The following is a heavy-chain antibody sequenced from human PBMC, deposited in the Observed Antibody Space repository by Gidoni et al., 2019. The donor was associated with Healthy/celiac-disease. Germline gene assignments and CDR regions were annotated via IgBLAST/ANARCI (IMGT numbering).Heavy chain of an antibody. CDR3: ARDIVVPGAAYGMDV. J-gene: IGHJ6*02. V-gene: IGHV3-66*01. CDR2: IYSGGTT. D-gene: IGHD2-2*01. Sequence: EVQLVESGGGLVQPGGSLRLSCAASGFTVSSNYMSWVRQAPGKGLEWVSVIYSGGTTYHADSVKGRFTISRDNSKNTLHLQMNSLRAEDTAVYHCARDIVVPGAAYGMDVWGQGTTVTVSS. CDR1: GFTVSSNY.